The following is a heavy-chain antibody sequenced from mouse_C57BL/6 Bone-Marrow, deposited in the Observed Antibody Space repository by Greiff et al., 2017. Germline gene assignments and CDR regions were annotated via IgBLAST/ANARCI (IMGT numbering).Heavy chain of an antibody. CDR3: ARIAFYYGSYFDY. CDR2: IHPNSGGT. J-gene: IGHJ2*01. D-gene: IGHD1-1*01. CDR1: GYAFSSYW. V-gene: IGHV1-64*01. Sequence: QVQLQQPGAELVKPGASVKISCKASGYAFSSYWMNWVKQRPGQGLEWIGMIHPNSGGTNYNEKFKSKATLTVDKSSSTAYMQLSSLTSEDSAVYYCARIAFYYGSYFDYWGQGTTLTVSS.